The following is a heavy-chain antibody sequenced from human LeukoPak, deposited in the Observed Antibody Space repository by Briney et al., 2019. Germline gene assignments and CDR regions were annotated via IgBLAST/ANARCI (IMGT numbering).Heavy chain of an antibody. J-gene: IGHJ4*02. CDR2: ISGSGGST. D-gene: IGHD2-2*01. CDR3: AKDLVVPAATFYFDY. V-gene: IGHV3-23*01. Sequence: GGSLRLSCAASGFTFSSSAMSWVRQAPGKGLEWVSAISGSGGSTYYADSVRGRFTISRDNSKNTLYLQMNSLRAEDTAVYYCAKDLVVPAATFYFDYWGQGTLVTVSS. CDR1: GFTFSSSA.